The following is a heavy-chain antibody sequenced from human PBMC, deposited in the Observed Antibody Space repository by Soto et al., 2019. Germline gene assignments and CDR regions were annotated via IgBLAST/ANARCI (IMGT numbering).Heavy chain of an antibody. J-gene: IGHJ6*02. CDR3: ARGLKNYYGVDV. CDR1: GFTFTTYW. V-gene: IGHV3-74*01. Sequence: EVKVVESGGGLVQPGGSLRLSCAASGFTFTTYWMHWVRQVPGKGLVWVSRIKGDGSSLSYADSVKGRFTISRDNVEKPVYLQMGSLRADDTAVYYCARGLKNYYGVDVWGQGTTVTVSS. CDR2: IKGDGSSL.